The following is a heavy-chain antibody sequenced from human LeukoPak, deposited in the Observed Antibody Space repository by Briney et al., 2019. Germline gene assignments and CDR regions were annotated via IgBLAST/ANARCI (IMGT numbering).Heavy chain of an antibody. CDR2: IYYSGST. D-gene: IGHD3-22*01. CDR1: GGSISSYY. V-gene: IGHV4-59*12. J-gene: IGHJ4*02. Sequence: SETLSLTCTVSGGSISSYYWSWIRQPPGKGLEWIGYIYYSGSTYYNPSLKSRVTISVDTSKNQFSLKLSSVTAADTAVYYCAREGVLGDYYDSSGHSFDYWGQGTLVTVSS. CDR3: AREGVLGDYYDSSGHSFDY.